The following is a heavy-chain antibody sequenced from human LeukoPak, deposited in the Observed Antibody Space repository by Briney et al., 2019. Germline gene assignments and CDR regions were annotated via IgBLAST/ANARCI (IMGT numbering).Heavy chain of an antibody. CDR2: IWYDGSNN. V-gene: IGHV3-33*01. D-gene: IGHD4-17*01. CDR3: ARDLVHYGDYGGYFDY. J-gene: IGHJ4*02. Sequence: GGSLRLSCAASGFTFSSYGMHWVRQAPGKGLEGVAVIWYDGSNNYYADSVKGRFTISRDNSKNTLYLQMNSLRAEDTAVYYCARDLVHYGDYGGYFDYWGQGTLVTVSS. CDR1: GFTFSSYG.